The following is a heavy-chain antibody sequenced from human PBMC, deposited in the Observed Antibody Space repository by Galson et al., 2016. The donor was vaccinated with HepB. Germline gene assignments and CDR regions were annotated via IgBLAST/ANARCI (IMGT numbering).Heavy chain of an antibody. CDR3: ARQGAIYCTTPSCHNWLDS. Sequence: SLRLSCAASGFTFPTYSMNWVRLAPGKGLEWASSIAPRDGSQFYADSVRGGFTISSDNSINTVSLQMTSLRVEDTAVYYCARQGAIYCTTPSCHNWLDSWGQGTLVTVSS. CDR1: GFTFPTYS. J-gene: IGHJ5*01. V-gene: IGHV3-66*04. D-gene: IGHD2-2*01. CDR2: IAPRDGSQ.